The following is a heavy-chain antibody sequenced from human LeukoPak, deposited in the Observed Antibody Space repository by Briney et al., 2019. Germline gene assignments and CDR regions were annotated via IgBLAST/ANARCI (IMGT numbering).Heavy chain of an antibody. CDR3: ATGGYYDSSGYYMVPLDY. V-gene: IGHV1-24*01. Sequence: ASVKVSCKVSGYTLTELSMHWVRQAPGKGLEWMGGFDPEDGETIYEQKFQGRVTMTEDTSTDTAYMELSSLRSEDTAVYYCATGGYYDSSGYYMVPLDYWGQGTLVTVSS. CDR2: FDPEDGET. CDR1: GYTLTELS. J-gene: IGHJ4*02. D-gene: IGHD3-22*01.